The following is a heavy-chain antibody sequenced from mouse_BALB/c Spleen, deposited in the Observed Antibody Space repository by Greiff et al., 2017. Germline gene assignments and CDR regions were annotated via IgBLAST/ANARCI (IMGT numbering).Heavy chain of an antibody. CDR3: ARSRTYGYDY. J-gene: IGHJ2*01. D-gene: IGHD1-2*01. CDR2: ISTYYGDA. V-gene: IGHV1S137*01. CDR1: GYTFTDYA. Sequence: VHLVESGAELVRPGVSVKISCKGSGYTFTDYAMHWVKQSHAKSLEWIGVISTYYGDASYNQKFKGKATMTVDKSSSTAYMELARLTSEDSAIYYCARSRTYGYDYWGQGTTLTVSS.